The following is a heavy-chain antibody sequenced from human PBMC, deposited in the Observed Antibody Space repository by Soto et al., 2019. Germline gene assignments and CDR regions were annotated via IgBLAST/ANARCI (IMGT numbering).Heavy chain of an antibody. D-gene: IGHD6-6*01. Sequence: GESLKISCKGSGYSFTSYWIGWVRQMPGKGLEWMGIIYPGDSDTRYSPSFQGQVTISADKSISTAYLQWSSLKASDTPMYYCARLYSSSSFCMDVWGQGTTVTVS. CDR1: GYSFTSYW. CDR2: IYPGDSDT. CDR3: ARLYSSSSFCMDV. J-gene: IGHJ6*02. V-gene: IGHV5-51*01.